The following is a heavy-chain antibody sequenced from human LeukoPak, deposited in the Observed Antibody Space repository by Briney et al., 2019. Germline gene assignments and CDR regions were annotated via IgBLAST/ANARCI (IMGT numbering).Heavy chain of an antibody. CDR1: GGSISSYY. J-gene: IGHJ5*02. CDR2: IYYSGST. CDR3: ARAPGYGDHWFGP. D-gene: IGHD4-17*01. V-gene: IGHV4-59*01. Sequence: SETLSLTCTVSGGSISSYYWSWIRQPPGKGLEWIGYIYYSGSTNYNPSLKSRVTISVDTSKNQFSLKLSSVTAADTAVYYCARAPGYGDHWFGPWGQGTLVTVSS.